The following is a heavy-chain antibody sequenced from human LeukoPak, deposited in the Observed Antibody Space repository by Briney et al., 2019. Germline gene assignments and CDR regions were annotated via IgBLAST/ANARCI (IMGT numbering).Heavy chain of an antibody. CDR1: GGTFSSYT. J-gene: IGHJ4*02. CDR2: IIPILGIA. D-gene: IGHD2-2*02. CDR3: ARIPHRYCSSTSCYMRGDFDY. V-gene: IGHV1-69*02. Sequence: GASVKVSCKASGGTFSSYTISWVRQAPGQGLEWMGRIIPILGIANYAQKFQGRVTITADKSMSTAYMELSSLRSEDTAVYYCARIPHRYCSSTSCYMRGDFDYWGQGTLVTVSS.